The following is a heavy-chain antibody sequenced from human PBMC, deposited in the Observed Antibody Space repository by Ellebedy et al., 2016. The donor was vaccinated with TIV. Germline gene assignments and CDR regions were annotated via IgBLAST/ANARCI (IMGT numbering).Heavy chain of an antibody. V-gene: IGHV3-33*01. Sequence: GGSLRLXCAAAGFSFSYYGMHWVRQAPGKGLEWVALIWYDGSKKYYADSVKGRFTVSRDNSKNTFYLQMNSLRVDDTAVYYCARVSGSFDYVGEFDYWGQGTLVSVPS. CDR3: ARVSGSFDYVGEFDY. D-gene: IGHD3-16*01. CDR1: GFSFSYYG. CDR2: IWYDGSKK. J-gene: IGHJ4*02.